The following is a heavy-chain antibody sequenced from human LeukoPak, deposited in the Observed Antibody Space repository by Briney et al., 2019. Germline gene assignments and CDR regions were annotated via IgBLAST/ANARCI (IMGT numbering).Heavy chain of an antibody. J-gene: IGHJ6*03. CDR2: IFTSGST. CDR3: ARDRGYISVTTSDPLYMDV. CDR1: GGSINTFY. Sequence: SETLSLTCTVSGGSINTFYWSWIRQPAGKGLEWIGRIFTSGSTNYNSSPKSRVTISVDTSKNQFSLKLSSVTAADTAVYYCARDRGYISVTTSDPLYMDVWGKGTTVTVSS. D-gene: IGHD4-17*01. V-gene: IGHV4-4*07.